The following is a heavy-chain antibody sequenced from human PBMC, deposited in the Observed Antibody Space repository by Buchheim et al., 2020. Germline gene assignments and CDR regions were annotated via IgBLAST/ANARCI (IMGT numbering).Heavy chain of an antibody. D-gene: IGHD2-15*01. CDR2: IIPILGIA. CDR3: ARGQVVVAANYYYYGMDV. Sequence: QVQLVQSGAEVKKPGSSVKVSCKASGGTFSSYTISWVRQAPGQGLEWMGRIIPILGIANSAQKFQGRVTITADKSTSTAYMELSSLRSEDTAVYYCARGQVVVAANYYYYGMDVWGQGTT. CDR1: GGTFSSYT. J-gene: IGHJ6*02. V-gene: IGHV1-69*02.